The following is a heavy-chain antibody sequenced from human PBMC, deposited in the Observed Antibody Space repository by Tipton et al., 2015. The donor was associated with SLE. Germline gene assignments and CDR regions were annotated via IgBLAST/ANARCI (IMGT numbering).Heavy chain of an antibody. J-gene: IGHJ6*02. CDR2: ISSSSSYI. Sequence: SLRLSCAASGFTFSSYWMSWVRQAPGKGLEWVSSISSSSSYIYYADSVKGRFTISRDNAKNSLYLQMNSLRAEDTAVYYCARDPPLVNPSTQYYGMDVWGQGTTVTVSS. CDR3: ARDPPLVNPSTQYYGMDV. CDR1: GFTFSSYW. V-gene: IGHV3-21*01. D-gene: IGHD1-26*01.